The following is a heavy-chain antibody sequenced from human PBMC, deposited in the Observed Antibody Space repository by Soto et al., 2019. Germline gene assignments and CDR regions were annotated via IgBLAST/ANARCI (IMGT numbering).Heavy chain of an antibody. V-gene: IGHV1-18*04. Sequence: QVQLVQSGAEVKKSGASVKVSCKASGYTFSNYGISWVRQAPGQGLEWMGWIRVYSGDTHYAQNFRGGVTMTADTSTTTAYMDLSNLTSDDTAVYFCARRSGTTIFDFWGPGTLVTVSS. CDR3: ARRSGTTIFDF. CDR2: IRVYSGDT. J-gene: IGHJ4*02. CDR1: GYTFSNYG. D-gene: IGHD1-1*01.